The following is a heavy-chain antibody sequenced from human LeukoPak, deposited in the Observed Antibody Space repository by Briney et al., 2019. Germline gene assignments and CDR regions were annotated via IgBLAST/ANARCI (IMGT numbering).Heavy chain of an antibody. CDR2: IYYSGST. J-gene: IGHJ6*03. CDR3: ARVKYGSGSLIYYYYYMDV. V-gene: IGHV4-39*07. CDR1: GGSISSSSYY. D-gene: IGHD3-10*01. Sequence: PSETLSLTCTVSGGSISSSSYYWGWIRQPPGKGLEWFGSIYYSGSTYYNPSLKSRVTISVDTSKNQFSLKLSSVTAADTAVYYCARVKYGSGSLIYYYYYMDVWGKGTTVTISS.